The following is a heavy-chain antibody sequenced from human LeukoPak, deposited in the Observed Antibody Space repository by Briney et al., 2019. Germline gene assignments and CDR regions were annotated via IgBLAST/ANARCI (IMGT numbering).Heavy chain of an antibody. Sequence: GGSLRLSCAASGFTFSSYGMHWVRQAPGKGLEWVAFIRYDGSNKYYADSVRGRFTISRDNSKNTLYLQMNSLRAEDTAVYYCAKAFYGSGTHLDYWGQGTLVTVSS. CDR2: IRYDGSNK. CDR3: AKAFYGSGTHLDY. V-gene: IGHV3-30*02. J-gene: IGHJ4*02. CDR1: GFTFSSYG. D-gene: IGHD3-10*01.